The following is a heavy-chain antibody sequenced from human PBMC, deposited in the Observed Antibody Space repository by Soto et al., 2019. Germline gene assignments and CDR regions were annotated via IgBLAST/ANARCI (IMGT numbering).Heavy chain of an antibody. V-gene: IGHV1-18*01. Sequence: ASVKVSCKASGYTFTNYGITWVRQAPGQGLEWMGWISAYNGDTNYAQKLQGRVTMTTDTSTSTAYMELRGLRSDDTAVYYCARVDYDFWSGYSNWFDPWGQGTLVTVSS. D-gene: IGHD3-3*01. CDR2: ISAYNGDT. CDR1: GYTFTNYG. J-gene: IGHJ5*02. CDR3: ARVDYDFWSGYSNWFDP.